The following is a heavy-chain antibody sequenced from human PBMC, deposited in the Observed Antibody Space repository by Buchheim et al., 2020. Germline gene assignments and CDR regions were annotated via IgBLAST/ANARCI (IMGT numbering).Heavy chain of an antibody. D-gene: IGHD1-1*01. CDR1: GFTFISYS. Sequence: EVPLVESGGGLVKSGGSLRLSCAASGFTFISYSMNWVRQAPGKGLEWVSSISGSSTYIYYADSVKGRFTISRDNAKNPLYLQMNSLRAEDTAVYYCTRDSTGRGDNWFDPWGQGTL. V-gene: IGHV3-21*01. J-gene: IGHJ5*02. CDR3: TRDSTGRGDNWFDP. CDR2: ISGSSTYI.